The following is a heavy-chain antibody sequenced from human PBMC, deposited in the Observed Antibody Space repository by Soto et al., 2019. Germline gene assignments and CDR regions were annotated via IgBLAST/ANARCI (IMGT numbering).Heavy chain of an antibody. CDR2: VNPNTGGT. CDR3: ATRDSGGYYGHALDI. Sequence: ASVKVSCKASGYSFTDHYIHWVRQAPGQGLEWMGWVNPNTGGTNYAQRFHGRVTMTRDTSITTAYMELSSLRSDDTALFYCATRDSGGYYGHALDIWGQGTMVTVSS. CDR1: GYSFTDHY. V-gene: IGHV1-2*02. D-gene: IGHD3-22*01. J-gene: IGHJ3*02.